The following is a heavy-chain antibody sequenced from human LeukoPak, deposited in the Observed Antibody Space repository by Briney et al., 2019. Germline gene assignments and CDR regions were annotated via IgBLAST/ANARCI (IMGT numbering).Heavy chain of an antibody. CDR2: ISYDGSNK. CDR3: ARDPAVAPGY. V-gene: IGHV3-30-3*01. Sequence: GGSLRLSCAASGFTFSSYAMHWVRQAPGKGLEWVAVISYDGSNKYYADSVKGRFTISRDNSKNTLYLQMNSLRAEDTAVYYCARDPAVAPGYWGQGTLVTVSS. J-gene: IGHJ4*02. CDR1: GFTFSSYA. D-gene: IGHD6-19*01.